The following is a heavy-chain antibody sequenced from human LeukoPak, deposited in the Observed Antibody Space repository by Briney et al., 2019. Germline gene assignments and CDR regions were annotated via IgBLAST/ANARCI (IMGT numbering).Heavy chain of an antibody. CDR1: GYTFTSYG. D-gene: IGHD2-15*01. CDR2: ISAYNGNT. J-gene: IGHJ3*02. V-gene: IGHV1-18*01. Sequence: ASVKVSCKASGYTFTSYGISWVRQAPGQGLEWMGWISAYNGNTNYAQKLQGRVTMTTDTSTSTAYMELRSLRSDDTAVYYCARGALEMVTVVVAADGAFDIWGQGTMVTVSS. CDR3: ARGALEMVTVVVAADGAFDI.